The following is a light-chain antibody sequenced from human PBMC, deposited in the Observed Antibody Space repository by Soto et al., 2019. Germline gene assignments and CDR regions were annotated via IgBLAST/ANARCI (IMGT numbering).Light chain of an antibody. J-gene: IGKJ5*01. CDR3: QQYNSHST. CDR1: QTISSW. V-gene: IGKV1-5*03. CDR2: KAS. Sequence: DSQMTQSPSTLSGSVGDRVTIPCRASQTISSWLAWYQHQPGKAPKLLIYKASSLESGVPSRLSGSGSGTEFTLTISRLQPDDFATYYCQQYNSHSTFGHGTRLEIK.